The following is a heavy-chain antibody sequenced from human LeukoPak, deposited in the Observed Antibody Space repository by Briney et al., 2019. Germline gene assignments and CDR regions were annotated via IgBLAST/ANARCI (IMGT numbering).Heavy chain of an antibody. CDR2: IKQDGSEK. CDR1: GFTFSSYW. CDR3: ARDAGSSGYYPLLYYYYGMDV. Sequence: GGSLRLSCAASGFTFSSYWMSWVRQAPGKGLEWVANIKQDGSEKYYVDSVKGRFTISRDSAKNTLYLQMNSLRAEDTAVYYCARDAGSSGYYPLLYYYYGMDVWGQGTTVTVSS. J-gene: IGHJ6*02. D-gene: IGHD3-22*01. V-gene: IGHV3-7*01.